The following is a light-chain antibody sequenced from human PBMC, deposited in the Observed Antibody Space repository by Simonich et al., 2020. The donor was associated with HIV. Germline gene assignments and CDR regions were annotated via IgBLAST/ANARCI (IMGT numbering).Light chain of an antibody. J-gene: IGLJ3*02. CDR3: SSYAGSNNVV. CDR1: SSDVGGYNS. CDR2: EVS. V-gene: IGLV2-8*01. Sequence: QSALTQPPSASGSPGQSVTISCTGTSSDVGGYNSVSWFQQHPGKAPHLMIYEVSTRPSGVPDRFSGSKSGNTASLTVSGLQTEDEADYYCSSYAGSNNVVFGGGTKLAVL.